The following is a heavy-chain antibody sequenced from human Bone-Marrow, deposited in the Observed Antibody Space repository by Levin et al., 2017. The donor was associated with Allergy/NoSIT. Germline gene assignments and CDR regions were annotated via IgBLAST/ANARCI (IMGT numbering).Heavy chain of an antibody. CDR3: ARVRQLIRDY. V-gene: IGHV1-18*01. CDR1: GYTLTSHG. Sequence: GESLKISCKASGYTLTSHGITWVRQAPGQGLEWMGWISADNGNTDYAQKFQGRVTMTTDPSTSTAYMELRSLRFDDTAVYYCARVRQLIRDYWGQGTLVSVSS. CDR2: ISADNGNT. D-gene: IGHD6-13*01. J-gene: IGHJ4*02.